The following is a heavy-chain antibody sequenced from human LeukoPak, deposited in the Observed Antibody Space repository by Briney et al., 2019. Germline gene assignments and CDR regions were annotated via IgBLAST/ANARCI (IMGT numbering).Heavy chain of an antibody. CDR3: ARDSRGTDTWYFDV. V-gene: IGHV4-4*07. J-gene: IGHJ2*01. D-gene: IGHD3-22*01. CDR2: INTSGST. CDR1: GESISTYS. Sequence: SETLSLSCSVSGFVSGESISTYSWSWFRQPAGKGLEWLGRINTSGSTNYNPSLKSRATISEDKSNNQLSLKLSSVTAADTAVYYCARDSRGTDTWYFDVWGRGTMVTVSS.